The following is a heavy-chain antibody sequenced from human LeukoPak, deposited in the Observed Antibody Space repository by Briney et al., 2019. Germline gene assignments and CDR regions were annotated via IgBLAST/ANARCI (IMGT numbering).Heavy chain of an antibody. CDR1: GFTFSSYA. D-gene: IGHD2-15*01. V-gene: IGHV3-23*01. CDR2: ISGSGGST. CDR3: AKDRLGGSGLFFQH. J-gene: IGHJ1*01. Sequence: PGGFLRLSCAASGFTFSSYAMSWVRQAPGKGLEWVSAISGSGGSTYYADSVKGRFTISRDNSKNTLYLQMNSLRAEDTAVYYCAKDRLGGSGLFFQHWGQGTLVTVSS.